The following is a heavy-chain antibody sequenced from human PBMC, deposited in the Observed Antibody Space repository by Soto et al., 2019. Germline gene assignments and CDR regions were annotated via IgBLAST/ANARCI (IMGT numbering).Heavy chain of an antibody. CDR1: GGSTSRDY. J-gene: IGHJ4*02. CDR3: ARGGGWLCDY. Sequence: QVQLQESGPGLVKPSETLALTCTVSGGSTSRDYWSWIRQPPGKGLEWIGNIYYTGSTTYNPSRESRVTISVDASKNQFSLKLSSVTAADTAMYYCARGGGWLCDYWGQGILVTVSS. V-gene: IGHV4-59*01. CDR2: IYYTGST. D-gene: IGHD3-16*01.